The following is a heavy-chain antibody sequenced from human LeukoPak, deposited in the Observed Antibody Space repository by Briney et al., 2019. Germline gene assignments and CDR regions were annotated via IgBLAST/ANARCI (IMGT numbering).Heavy chain of an antibody. D-gene: IGHD3-3*01. V-gene: IGHV4-61*02. CDR2: IYTSGST. CDR3: ARSWPHQSIIDYYYYMDV. Sequence: SETLSLTCTVSGGSISSGSYYWSWIRQPAGKGLEWIGRIYTSGSTNYNPSLKSRVTISVDTSKNQFSLKLSSVTAADSAVYYCARSWPHQSIIDYYYYMDVWGKGTTVTVSS. J-gene: IGHJ6*03. CDR1: GGSISSGSYY.